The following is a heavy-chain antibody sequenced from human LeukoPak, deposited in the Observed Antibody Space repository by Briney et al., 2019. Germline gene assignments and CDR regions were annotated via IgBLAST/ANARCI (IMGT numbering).Heavy chain of an antibody. V-gene: IGHV3-53*01. D-gene: IGHD4-17*01. J-gene: IGHJ4*02. CDR2: IYSGGST. CDR3: ARALILYGDYTSGFDY. Sequence: GGSLRLSCAASGFTVSSNYMSWVCQAPGKGLEWVSVIYSGGSTYYADSVKGRFTISRDNSKNTLYLQMNSLRAEDTAVYYCARALILYGDYTSGFDYWGQGTLVTVSS. CDR1: GFTVSSNY.